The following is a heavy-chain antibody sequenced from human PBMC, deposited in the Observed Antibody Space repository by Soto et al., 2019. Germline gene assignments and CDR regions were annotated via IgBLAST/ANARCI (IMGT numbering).Heavy chain of an antibody. CDR1: GLTFNRYW. D-gene: IGHD2-15*01. CDR3: AREFCSGGNCYTYYFDP. V-gene: IGHV3-74*01. J-gene: IGHJ5*02. CDR2: INTDGSNT. Sequence: LRLSCAASGLTFNRYWMHWVRHAPGKGLVWVSHINTDGSNTNYADSVKGRFTISRDNAKSTLFLQMNSLRDEDTAVYYCAREFCSGGNCYTYYFDPWGQGIPVTVSS.